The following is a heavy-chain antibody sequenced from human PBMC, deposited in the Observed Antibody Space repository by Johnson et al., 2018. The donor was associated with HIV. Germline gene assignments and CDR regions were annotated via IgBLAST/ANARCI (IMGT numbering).Heavy chain of an antibody. CDR3: AGVIAAAGGRAYDAFDI. J-gene: IGHJ3*02. CDR2: IKQDGSEK. V-gene: IGHV3-7*01. D-gene: IGHD6-13*01. Sequence: VQLVESGGGLVQPGGSLRLSCAASGFTFSSYWMSWVRQAPGKGLEWVANIKQDGSEKYYVDSVKGRFTISRDNAKNSLYLQMNSRRAEDTAVYYCAGVIAAAGGRAYDAFDIWGQGTMVTVSS. CDR1: GFTFSSYW.